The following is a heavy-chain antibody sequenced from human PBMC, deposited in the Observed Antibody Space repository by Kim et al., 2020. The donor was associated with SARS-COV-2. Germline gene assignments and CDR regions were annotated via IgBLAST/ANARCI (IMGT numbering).Heavy chain of an antibody. J-gene: IGHJ6*02. Sequence: GGSLRLSCAASGFTFSSYAMSWVRQAPGKGLEWVSAISGSGGSTYYADSVKGRFTISRDNSKNTLYLQMNSLRAEDTAVYYCAKSNQLGNYYYYGMDVWGQGTTVTVSS. D-gene: IGHD2-2*01. CDR1: GFTFSSYA. V-gene: IGHV3-23*01. CDR3: AKSNQLGNYYYYGMDV. CDR2: ISGSGGST.